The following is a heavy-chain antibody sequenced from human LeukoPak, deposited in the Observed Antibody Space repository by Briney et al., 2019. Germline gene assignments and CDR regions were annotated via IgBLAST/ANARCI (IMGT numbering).Heavy chain of an antibody. CDR1: GGSISNYY. Sequence: SETLSLTCTVSGGSISNYYWSWIRQPPGKGLEWIGYIFYTGSINYNPSLRGRVTISVDTSKSQFSLRLSSVTAADTAVYDCARGKPISQDAFDIWGQGTMVTVSS. J-gene: IGHJ3*02. CDR2: IFYTGSI. D-gene: IGHD3-3*01. V-gene: IGHV4-59*08. CDR3: ARGKPISQDAFDI.